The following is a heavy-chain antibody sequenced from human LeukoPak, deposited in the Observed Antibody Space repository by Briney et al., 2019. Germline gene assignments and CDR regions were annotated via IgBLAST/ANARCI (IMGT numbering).Heavy chain of an antibody. Sequence: GGSLRLSCVVSGFTFSNYGMHWVRQAPGTGLEWVAGISYEGSNKYYADSVKGRFTISRDNSKDTLYLQVNSLRAEDTAVYYCAKGGKWDVTPFDYWGQGTLVTVSS. CDR2: ISYEGSNK. CDR3: AKGGKWDVTPFDY. CDR1: GFTFSNYG. J-gene: IGHJ4*02. D-gene: IGHD1-26*01. V-gene: IGHV3-30*18.